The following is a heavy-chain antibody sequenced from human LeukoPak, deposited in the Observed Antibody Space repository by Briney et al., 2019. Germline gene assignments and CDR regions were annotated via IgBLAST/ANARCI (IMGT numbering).Heavy chain of an antibody. V-gene: IGHV3-23*01. Sequence: GGSLRLSCAASGFTFSNNAMHWVRQAPGKGLEWVSSISGGGGETYYVDSVKGRFIISRDNSKNTLYLQMNSLRAEDTAVYYCAKGGEWLVASAYYYYYMDVWGKGTTVTISS. D-gene: IGHD6-19*01. CDR2: ISGGGGET. CDR1: GFTFSNNA. J-gene: IGHJ6*03. CDR3: AKGGEWLVASAYYYYYMDV.